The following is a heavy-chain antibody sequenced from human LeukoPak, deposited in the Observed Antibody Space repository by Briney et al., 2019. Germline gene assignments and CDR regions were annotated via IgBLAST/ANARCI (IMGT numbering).Heavy chain of an antibody. Sequence: ASVKVSCKASGYTFTSYGISWVRQAPGQGLEWMGWINPNSGGTNYAQKFQGRVTMTRDTSISTAYMELSRLRSDDTAVYYCARDYYDSSGYYYYYWGQGTLVTVSS. CDR2: INPNSGGT. CDR1: GYTFTSYG. CDR3: ARDYYDSSGYYYYY. J-gene: IGHJ4*02. V-gene: IGHV1-2*02. D-gene: IGHD3-22*01.